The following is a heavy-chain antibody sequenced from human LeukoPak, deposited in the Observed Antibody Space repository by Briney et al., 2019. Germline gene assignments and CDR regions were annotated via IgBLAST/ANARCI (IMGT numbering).Heavy chain of an antibody. V-gene: IGHV4-34*01. CDR3: ARVKDIVVVPAAMHAFDI. Sequence: SETLSLTCAVYGGSYSGYYWSWIRQPSGTGMEWIGEISQSGSTNYNPSLKSRVTISVDTSKNQFSLKLSSVTAADTAVYYCARVKDIVVVPAAMHAFDIWGQGTMVTVSS. D-gene: IGHD2-2*01. CDR1: GGSYSGYY. CDR2: ISQSGST. J-gene: IGHJ3*02.